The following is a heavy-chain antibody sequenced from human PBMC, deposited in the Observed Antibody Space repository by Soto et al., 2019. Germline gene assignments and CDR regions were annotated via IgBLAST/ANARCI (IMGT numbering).Heavy chain of an antibody. CDR3: ARLNTGWYFDL. D-gene: IGHD4-17*01. CDR1: GFPFSNFG. J-gene: IGHJ2*01. V-gene: IGHV3-33*01. CDR2: IWYDGSNE. Sequence: QVQLVESGGGVVQPGRSLRLSCAASGFPFSNFGMHWVRQAPGKGLEWVAVIWYDGSNEYYPDSVKGRFTISRDNSKNTLYLQMNSLRAEETAVYYCARLNTGWYFDLWGRGTLVTVSS.